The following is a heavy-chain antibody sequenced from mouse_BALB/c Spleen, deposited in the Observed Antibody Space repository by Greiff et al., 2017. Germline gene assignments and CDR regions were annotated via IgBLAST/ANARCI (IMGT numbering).Heavy chain of an antibody. D-gene: IGHD2-10*02. CDR3: ASSRVGLLYAMDY. CDR1: GYSITSDYA. CDR2: ISYSGST. Sequence: EVKLVESGPGLVKPSQSLSLTCTVTGYSITSDYAWNWIRQFPGNKLEWMGYISYSGSTSYNPSLKSRISITRDTSKNQFFLQLNSVTTEDTATYYCASSRVGLLYAMDYWGQGTSVTVSS. J-gene: IGHJ4*01. V-gene: IGHV3-2*02.